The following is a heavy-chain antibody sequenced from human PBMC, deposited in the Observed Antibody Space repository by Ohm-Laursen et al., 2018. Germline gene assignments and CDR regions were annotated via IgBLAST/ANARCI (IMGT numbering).Heavy chain of an antibody. J-gene: IGHJ4*02. V-gene: IGHV4-38-2*02. CDR2: IHHTGTT. CDR3: ARDRAGSFDY. CDR1: GYSISSGYY. Sequence: TLSLTCAVSGYSISSGYYWAWIRQPPGGGLGYIGGIHHTGTTYHNPSLKSRLSISVDASKNHFSLKLRSLTAADTAMYFCARDRAGSFDYWGQGIRVIVSS. D-gene: IGHD3-10*01.